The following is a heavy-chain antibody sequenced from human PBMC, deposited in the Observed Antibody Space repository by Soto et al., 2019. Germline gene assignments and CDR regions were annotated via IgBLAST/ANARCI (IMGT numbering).Heavy chain of an antibody. CDR1: GFTFSSYW. V-gene: IGHV3-74*01. CDR2: ISSGRSNI. J-gene: IGHJ3*02. Sequence: GGSLRLSCAASGFTFSSYWMHWVRQAPGKGLVWVSPISSGRSNICYADSVKGRFTISRDNAKNSLYLQMNSLRAEDTAVYYCARVTGVVAYYDSSGYSAFDIWGQGTMVTVSS. D-gene: IGHD3-22*01. CDR3: ARVTGVVAYYDSSGYSAFDI.